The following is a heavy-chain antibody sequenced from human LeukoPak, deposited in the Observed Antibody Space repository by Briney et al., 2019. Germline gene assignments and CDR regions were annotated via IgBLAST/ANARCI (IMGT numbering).Heavy chain of an antibody. CDR2: ISGSGGST. J-gene: IGHJ6*03. CDR3: AKKGPFYYYDSSGYCYEDYYYYMDV. CDR1: GFTFSSYA. V-gene: IGHV3-23*01. Sequence: GGSLRLSCAASGFTFSSYAMSWVRQAPGKGLEWVSAISGSGGSTYYADSVKCRFTSSRDNSKNTLYLQMNSLRAEDTAVYYCAKKGPFYYYDSSGYCYEDYYYYMDVWGKGTTVTVSS. D-gene: IGHD3-22*01.